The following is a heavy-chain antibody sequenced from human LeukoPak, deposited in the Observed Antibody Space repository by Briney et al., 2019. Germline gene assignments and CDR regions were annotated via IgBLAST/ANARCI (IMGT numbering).Heavy chain of an antibody. V-gene: IGHV4-4*09. D-gene: IGHD2/OR15-2a*01. CDR3: ARRNYYYYYMDV. CDR1: GGSISSYY. J-gene: IGHJ6*03. CDR2: IYTSGST. Sequence: SETLSLTCTVSGGSISSYYWSWIRQPPGKGLEWIGYIYTSGSTNYNPSLKSRVTISVDTSKNQFSLKLSSVTAADTAVYYCARRNYYYYYMDVWGKGTTVTVSS.